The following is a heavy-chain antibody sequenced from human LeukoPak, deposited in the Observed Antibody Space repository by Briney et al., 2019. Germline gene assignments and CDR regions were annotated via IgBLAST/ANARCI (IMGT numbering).Heavy chain of an antibody. V-gene: IGHV1-69*13. CDR1: GGTFSSYA. CDR3: ARDTVFGVVISTDYYYMDV. D-gene: IGHD3-3*01. CDR2: IIPIFGTA. Sequence: SVKVSWKASGGTFSSYAISWVRQAPGQGLEWMGGIIPIFGTANYAQKFQGRVTITADESTSTAYMELSSLRSEDTAVYYCARDTVFGVVISTDYYYMDVWGKGTTVTVSS. J-gene: IGHJ6*03.